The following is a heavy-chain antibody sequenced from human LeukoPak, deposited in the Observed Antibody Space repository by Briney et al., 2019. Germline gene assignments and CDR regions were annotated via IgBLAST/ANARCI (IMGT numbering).Heavy chain of an antibody. Sequence: ASVTVSCKASGGTFSSYAISWVRQAPGQGLEWMGGIIPIFGTANYAQKFQGRVTITADESTSTAYMELSSLRSEDTAVYYCARSGGVGATAAPFDYWGQGTLVTVSS. CDR2: IIPIFGTA. CDR3: ARSGGVGATAAPFDY. J-gene: IGHJ4*02. CDR1: GGTFSSYA. D-gene: IGHD1-26*01. V-gene: IGHV1-69*13.